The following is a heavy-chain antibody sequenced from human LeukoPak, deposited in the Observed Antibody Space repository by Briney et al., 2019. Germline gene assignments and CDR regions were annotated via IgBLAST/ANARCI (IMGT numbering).Heavy chain of an antibody. CDR2: ISAYNGNT. J-gene: IGHJ6*03. Sequence: GASVKVSCKASGYTFTSYGISWVRQAPGQGLEWMGWISAYNGNTNYAQKLQGRVTMTTDTSTSTAYMELRSLRSDDTAVYYCARAPEVRGNSYYYYMDVWGKGTTVTVSS. CDR3: ARAPEVRGNSYYYYMDV. CDR1: GYTFTSYG. V-gene: IGHV1-18*01. D-gene: IGHD5-12*01.